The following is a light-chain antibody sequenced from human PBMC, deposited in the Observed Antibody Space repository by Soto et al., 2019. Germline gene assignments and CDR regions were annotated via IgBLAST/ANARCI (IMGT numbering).Light chain of an antibody. J-gene: IGKJ4*01. CDR3: HHYDSSTPLT. CDR2: KAS. V-gene: IGKV1-5*03. Sequence: DNQMTQSPPTLSASVGDRVTITCRASQSISSWLAWYQQQPGKAPKLLIYKASSLESGVPTRFSGSGSGTEFTLTISTLQPDNSATYYCHHYDSSTPLTFGGGNKVEIK. CDR1: QSISSW.